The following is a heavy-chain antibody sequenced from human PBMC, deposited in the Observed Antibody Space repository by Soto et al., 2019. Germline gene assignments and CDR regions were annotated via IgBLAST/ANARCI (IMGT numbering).Heavy chain of an antibody. J-gene: IGHJ4*02. CDR3: AAVPYCGGDCYPALDY. CDR2: IVVGSGNT. CDR1: GFTFTSSS. D-gene: IGHD2-21*02. Sequence: SVKVSCKASGFTFTSSSVQWVRQARGQRLEWIGWIVVGSGNTNYAQKFQERVTITRDMSTSTAYMELSSLRSEDTAVYYCAAVPYCGGDCYPALDYWGQGTLVTVSS. V-gene: IGHV1-58*01.